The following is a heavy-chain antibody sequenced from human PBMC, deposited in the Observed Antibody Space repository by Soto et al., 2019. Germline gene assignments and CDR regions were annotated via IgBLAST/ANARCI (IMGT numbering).Heavy chain of an antibody. CDR3: AQTLGLAVSGPGRFDL. CDR2: IIPFFGTP. D-gene: IGHD6-19*01. J-gene: IGHJ2*01. V-gene: IGHV1-69*12. Sequence: QVQLVQSGAEVKKPGSSVKVSCKASGGTFSRYAISCVRQAPGQGLEWMGGIIPFFGTPNYAQRFQGRVTITADESTTTAYMELRSLRSEDTAVYYCAQTLGLAVSGPGRFDLWGRGTLVTVTS. CDR1: GGTFSRYA.